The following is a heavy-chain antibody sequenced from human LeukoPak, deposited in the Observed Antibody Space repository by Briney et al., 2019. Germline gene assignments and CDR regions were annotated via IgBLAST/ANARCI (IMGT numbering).Heavy chain of an antibody. J-gene: IGHJ4*02. Sequence: GASVKVSCKASGYTLTELSMHWVRQAPGKGLEWMGGFDPEDGETIYAQKFQGRVTMTEDASTDTAYMELSSLRSEDTAVYYCATSRAGPDYNYGDYWGQGTLVTVSS. CDR1: GYTLTELS. CDR3: ATSRAGPDYNYGDY. CDR2: FDPEDGET. V-gene: IGHV1-24*01. D-gene: IGHD5-24*01.